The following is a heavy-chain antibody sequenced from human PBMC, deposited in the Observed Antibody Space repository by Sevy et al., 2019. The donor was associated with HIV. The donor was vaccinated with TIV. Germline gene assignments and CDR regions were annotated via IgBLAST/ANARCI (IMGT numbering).Heavy chain of an antibody. J-gene: IGHJ4*02. CDR1: GYTFTSYG. D-gene: IGHD2-21*01. V-gene: IGHV1-69*10. CDR2: IIPRVGLT. Sequence: ASVKVSCKASGYTFTSYGISWVRQAPGQGLEWTGGIIPRVGLTNYAQKFHDRVTITADESTSTVYIEVRRLTAEDTGVYYCASVRPCGGDCYFFDSWGQGTLVTVSS. CDR3: ASVRPCGGDCYFFDS.